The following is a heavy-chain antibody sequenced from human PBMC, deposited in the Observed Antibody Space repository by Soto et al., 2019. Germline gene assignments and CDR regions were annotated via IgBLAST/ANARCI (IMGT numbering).Heavy chain of an antibody. V-gene: IGHV3-21*06. CDR3: ERESEDLTSNLDY. Sequence: EVQLVESGGGLVKPGGSLRLSCAASGFTFTRYSMTWVRQAPGKGLEWVSSISSTTNYIYYGDSMKGRFTISRDNAKNSLYLEMNSLRAEDTAVYYCERESEDLTSNLDYWGQGTLVTVSS. CDR2: ISSTTNYI. J-gene: IGHJ4*02. CDR1: GFTFTRYS.